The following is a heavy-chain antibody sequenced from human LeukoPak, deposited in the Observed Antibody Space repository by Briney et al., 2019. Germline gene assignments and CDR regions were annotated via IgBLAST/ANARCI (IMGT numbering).Heavy chain of an antibody. CDR3: ARDRPIPAAPRRAFDI. V-gene: IGHV1-46*01. Sequence: GASVKVSCKASGYTFTSYYMHWVRQAPGQGLEWMGIINPSGGSTSYAQKFQGRVTMTRDTSTSTVYMELSSLRSEDTAVYYCARDRPIPAAPRRAFDIWGQGTMVTVSS. CDR1: GYTFTSYY. CDR2: INPSGGST. J-gene: IGHJ3*02. D-gene: IGHD2-2*01.